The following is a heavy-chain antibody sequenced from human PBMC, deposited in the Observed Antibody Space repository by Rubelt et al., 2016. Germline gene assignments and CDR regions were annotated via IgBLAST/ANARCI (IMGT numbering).Heavy chain of an antibody. J-gene: IGHJ6*02. D-gene: IGHD1-14*01. CDR3: ARGAPGGMDV. V-gene: IGHV1-46*01. Sequence: VRQAPGQGLEWMGIINPSGGSTSYAQKFQGRVTMTRDTSTSTVYMELSSLRSEDTAVYYCARGAPGGMDVWGQGTTVTVSS. CDR2: INPSGGST.